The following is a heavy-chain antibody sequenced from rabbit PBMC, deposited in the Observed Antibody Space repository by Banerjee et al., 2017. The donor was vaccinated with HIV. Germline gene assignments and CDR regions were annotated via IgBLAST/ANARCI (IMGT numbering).Heavy chain of an antibody. V-gene: IGHV1S47*01. CDR1: GFTISGYW. Sequence: QEQLEESGGRLVQPGGSLTLSCKAFGFTISGYWMNWVRQAPGKGLEWIGIIYPVTETTYYANWVNGRFTISSNTNQNTVSLQMTSLTAADTATYFCAREDVGGSVSLWGPGTLVTVS. J-gene: IGHJ4*01. CDR3: AREDVGGSVSL. CDR2: IYPVTETT. D-gene: IGHD1-1*01.